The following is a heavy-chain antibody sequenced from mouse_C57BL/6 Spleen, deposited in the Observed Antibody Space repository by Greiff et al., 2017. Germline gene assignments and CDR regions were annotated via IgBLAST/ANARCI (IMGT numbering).Heavy chain of an antibody. CDR2: INPNYGTT. CDR3: ARGYYSNYVRGFDV. Sequence: EVQLQESGPELVKPGASVKISCKASGYSFTDYNMNWVKQSNGKSLEWIGVINPNYGTTSYNQKFKGKATLTVDQSSSTAYMQLNSLTSEDSAVYYCARGYYSNYVRGFDVWGTGTTVTVSS. D-gene: IGHD2-5*01. CDR1: GYSFTDYN. V-gene: IGHV1-39*01. J-gene: IGHJ1*03.